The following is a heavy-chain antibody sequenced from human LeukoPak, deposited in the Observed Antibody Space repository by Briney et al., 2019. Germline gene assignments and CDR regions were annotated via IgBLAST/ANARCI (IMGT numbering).Heavy chain of an antibody. CDR3: ARVSQTPAYYYTSGYYNHGY. D-gene: IGHD3-22*01. CDR1: GYTFSAYD. V-gene: IGHV1-8*01. Sequence: GASVKVSCKASGYTFSAYDINWVRQATGQGLEWMGWMNPNSGNTGFAQKFQGRVTMTRDTSINTAYMELSNLRSEDTAVYYCARVSQTPAYYYTSGYYNHGYWGQGTRVTVSS. CDR2: MNPNSGNT. J-gene: IGHJ4*02.